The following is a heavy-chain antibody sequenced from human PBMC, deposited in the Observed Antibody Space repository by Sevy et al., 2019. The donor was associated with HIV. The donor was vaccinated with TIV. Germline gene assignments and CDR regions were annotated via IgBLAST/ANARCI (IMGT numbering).Heavy chain of an antibody. CDR1: GFTFSSYT. J-gene: IGHJ4*02. V-gene: IGHV3-48*02. CDR3: ARRFNIVGATHFDY. Sequence: GGSLRLSCAASGFTFSSYTMNWVRQAPGKGLEWVSYISSSSSTIYYADSVKSRFTISRDNAKNSLYLQMNSLRDEDTAVYFCARRFNIVGATHFDYWGQGTLVTVSS. D-gene: IGHD1-26*01. CDR2: ISSSSSTI.